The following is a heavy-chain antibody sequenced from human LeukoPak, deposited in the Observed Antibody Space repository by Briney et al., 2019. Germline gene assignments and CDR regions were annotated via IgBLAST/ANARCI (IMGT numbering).Heavy chain of an antibody. CDR3: VRGDDYRFDY. V-gene: IGHV4-4*02. D-gene: IGHD5-12*01. CDR1: GDSTSSAYW. Sequence: SETLSLTCAVSGDSTSSAYWWSWVRQAPGKGLEWIGEINLSGTTRYNMSLKSRVTMSIDTPENQLFLQLTSVTAADTAVYYCVRGDDYRFDYWGQGALVTVSS. CDR2: INLSGTT. J-gene: IGHJ4*02.